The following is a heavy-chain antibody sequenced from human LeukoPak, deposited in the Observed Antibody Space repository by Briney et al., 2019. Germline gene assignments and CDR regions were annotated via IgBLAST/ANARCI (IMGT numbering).Heavy chain of an antibody. D-gene: IGHD3-10*01. Sequence: GGSLRLSCAASGFTFDDYGMSWVRQAPGKGLEWVSGINWNGGSTGYADSVKGRFTISRDNAKNSLYLQMNSLRAEDTALYYCAKDIKGGSGSYLFDYWGQGTLVTVSS. CDR1: GFTFDDYG. CDR2: INWNGGST. V-gene: IGHV3-20*04. J-gene: IGHJ4*02. CDR3: AKDIKGGSGSYLFDY.